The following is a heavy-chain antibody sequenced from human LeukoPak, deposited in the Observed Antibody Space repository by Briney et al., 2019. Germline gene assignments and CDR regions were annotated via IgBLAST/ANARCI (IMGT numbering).Heavy chain of an antibody. Sequence: GGFLRLSCAASGFTVSSNYMSWVRQAPGKGLEWVSVIYSGGSTYYANSVKGRFTISRDNSKNTLYLQMNSLRAEDTAVYYCARDVHEGYYYYYGMDVWGQGTTVTVSS. CDR2: IYSGGST. V-gene: IGHV3-66*01. CDR1: GFTVSSNY. J-gene: IGHJ6*02. CDR3: ARDVHEGYYYYYGMDV.